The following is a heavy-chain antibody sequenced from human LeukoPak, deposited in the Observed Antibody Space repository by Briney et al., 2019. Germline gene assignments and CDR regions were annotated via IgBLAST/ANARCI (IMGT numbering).Heavy chain of an antibody. CDR1: GGTFSSYA. CDR3: ARDRALWFGELLKSPNWFDP. Sequence: SVKVSCKASGGTFSSYAISWVRQAPGQGLEWMGGIIPIFGTANYAQKFQGRVTITTDESTSTAYMELSSLRSEDTAVYYCARDRALWFGELLKSPNWFDPWGQGTLVTVSS. V-gene: IGHV1-69*05. CDR2: IIPIFGTA. D-gene: IGHD3-10*01. J-gene: IGHJ5*02.